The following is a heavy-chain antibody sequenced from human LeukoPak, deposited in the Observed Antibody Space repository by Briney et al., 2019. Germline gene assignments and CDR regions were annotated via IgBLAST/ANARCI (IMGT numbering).Heavy chain of an antibody. V-gene: IGHV3-21*01. D-gene: IGHD1-26*01. CDR1: GFTFSSYS. Sequence: GGSLRLSCAASGFTFSSYSMNWVRQAPGKGLEWVSSISSSSSYIYYADSVKGRFTTSRDNAKNSLYLQMNSLRAEDTAVYYCARGTGSYYPIDYWGQGTLVTVSS. CDR2: ISSSSSYI. CDR3: ARGTGSYYPIDY. J-gene: IGHJ4*02.